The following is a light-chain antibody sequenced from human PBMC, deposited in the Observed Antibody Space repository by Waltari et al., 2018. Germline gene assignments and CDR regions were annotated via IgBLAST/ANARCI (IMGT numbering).Light chain of an antibody. CDR2: DMN. J-gene: IGLJ2*01. CDR3: NSYTITNTII. V-gene: IGLV2-14*03. CDR1: SRDVGRPHQ. Sequence: QSALTQPASVSGSPGQSVTISCTGTSRDVGRPHQLSWYRQYPGTAPTLIIFDMNNRPSGVSNRFSGSKSGNTASLTISGLQPDDEADYYCNSYTITNTIIFGGGTRLTVL.